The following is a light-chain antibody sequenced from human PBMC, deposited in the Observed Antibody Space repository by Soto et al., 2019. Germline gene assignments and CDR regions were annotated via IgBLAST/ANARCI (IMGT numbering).Light chain of an antibody. J-gene: IGLJ1*01. Sequence: QSVLTQPASVSGSPGQSITISCTGTSRDIGGSNSVSWYQQHPGKAPQLMAYDVSNRPAGVSHRFAGSKSGNTASLTISGLQAEDEADYYCSTYTSSYTLVFGTGTQLTVL. CDR2: DVS. CDR1: SRDIGGSNS. V-gene: IGLV2-14*03. CDR3: STYTSSYTLV.